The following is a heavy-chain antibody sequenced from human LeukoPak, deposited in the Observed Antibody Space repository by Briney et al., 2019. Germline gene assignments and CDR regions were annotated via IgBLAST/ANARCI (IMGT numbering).Heavy chain of an antibody. CDR3: AILWVVPARFIDY. Sequence: ASVKVSCKASGYTFTSYAMNWVRQAPGQGLEWMGWINTNTGNPTYAQGFTGRFVFSLDTSVSSAYLQISSLKPEDTAVYYCAILWVVPARFIDYWGQGTLVTVSS. CDR1: GYTFTSYA. J-gene: IGHJ4*02. D-gene: IGHD2-2*01. CDR2: INTNTGNP. V-gene: IGHV7-4-1*02.